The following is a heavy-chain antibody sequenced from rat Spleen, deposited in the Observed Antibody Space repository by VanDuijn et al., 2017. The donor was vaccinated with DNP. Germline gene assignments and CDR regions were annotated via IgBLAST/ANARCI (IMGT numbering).Heavy chain of an antibody. Sequence: EVQLVESGGGLVQPGRSLKLSCAASGFTFSDYNMAWVRQAPKKGLEWVTTISTGGGSTYYPDSVKGRFTISRDNAKNTLYLQMNSLRSEDTATYYCARSGNNYFDYWGQGVMVTVSS. D-gene: IGHD4-3*01. CDR3: ARSGNNYFDY. J-gene: IGHJ2*01. CDR1: GFTFSDYN. CDR2: ISTGGGST. V-gene: IGHV5S23*01.